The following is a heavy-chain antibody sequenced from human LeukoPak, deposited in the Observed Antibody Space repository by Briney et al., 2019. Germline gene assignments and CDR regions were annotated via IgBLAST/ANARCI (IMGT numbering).Heavy chain of an antibody. CDR2: ISWNSGSI. CDR1: GFTFDDYA. Sequence: PCRSLRLSCAASGFTFDDYAMHWVRQAPGKGLEWVSGISWNSGSIGYADSVKGRFTISRDNAKNSLYLQMNSLRAEDTALYYCAKDSGSYYDAFDIWGQGTMVTVSS. CDR3: AKDSGSYYDAFDI. D-gene: IGHD1-26*01. V-gene: IGHV3-9*01. J-gene: IGHJ3*02.